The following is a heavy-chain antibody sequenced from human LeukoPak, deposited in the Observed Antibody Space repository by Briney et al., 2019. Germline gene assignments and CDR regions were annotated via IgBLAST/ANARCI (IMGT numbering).Heavy chain of an antibody. CDR3: ARDGEQQLVPPYYYYGMDV. D-gene: IGHD6-13*01. CDR2: IRYTGST. CDR1: GGSISGYY. Sequence: SETLSLTCTVSGGSISGYYWTWIRQSPGKRPEWLAYIRYTGSTNYNPSLKSRLTMSVDTSKNQFSLKLSSVTAADTAVYYCARDGEQQLVPPYYYYGMDVWGQGTTVTVSS. V-gene: IGHV4-59*12. J-gene: IGHJ6*02.